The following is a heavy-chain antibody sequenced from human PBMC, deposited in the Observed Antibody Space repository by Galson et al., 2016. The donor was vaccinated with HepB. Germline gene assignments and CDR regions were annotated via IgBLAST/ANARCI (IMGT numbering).Heavy chain of an antibody. V-gene: IGHV3-30*04. Sequence: SLRLSCAASGFTFRTYPMHWVRQTPGKGLEWVAFISYDGEDKWYADSVKGRFTISRDNSKNRVYLQMNSLRPDDTAVYYCSKDLAMGESTGRYDHWGQGTLVTVSS. J-gene: IGHJ5*02. D-gene: IGHD3-16*01. CDR2: ISYDGEDK. CDR1: GFTFRTYP. CDR3: SKDLAMGESTGRYDH.